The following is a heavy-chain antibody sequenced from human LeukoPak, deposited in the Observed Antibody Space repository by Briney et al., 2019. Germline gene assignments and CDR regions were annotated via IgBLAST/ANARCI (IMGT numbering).Heavy chain of an antibody. CDR1: GYTFTSYA. V-gene: IGHV1-3*01. J-gene: IGHJ4*02. D-gene: IGHD3-10*01. CDR2: INAGNGNT. Sequence: ASVKVSCKASGYTFTSYAMHWVRQAPGQRLEWMGWINAGNGNTKYSQKFQGRVTITRDTSASTAYMELSSLRSEDTAVYYCARDLGSYYGSGSYLGYFDYWGQGTLVTVSS. CDR3: ARDLGSYYGSGSYLGYFDY.